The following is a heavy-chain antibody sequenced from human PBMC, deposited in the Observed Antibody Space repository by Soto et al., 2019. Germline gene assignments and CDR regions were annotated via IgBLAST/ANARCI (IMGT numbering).Heavy chain of an antibody. CDR3: TTDDYGDYYYGMDV. V-gene: IGHV3-15*01. D-gene: IGHD4-17*01. J-gene: IGHJ6*02. CDR2: IKSKTDGGTT. Sequence: GGSLRLSCAASGFTFSNAWMSWVRQAPGKGLEWVGRIKSKTDGGTTDYAAPVKGRFTISRDDSKNTLYLQMNSLKTEDTAVYYCTTDDYGDYYYGMDVWGQGTTVTVSS. CDR1: GFTFSNAW.